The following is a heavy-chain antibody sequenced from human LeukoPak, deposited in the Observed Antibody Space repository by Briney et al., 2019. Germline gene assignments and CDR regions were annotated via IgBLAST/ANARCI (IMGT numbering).Heavy chain of an antibody. J-gene: IGHJ3*02. D-gene: IGHD6-6*01. CDR1: GGTFSSYA. V-gene: IGHV1-69*04. Sequence: SVKVSCKASGGTFSSYAISWVRQAPGQGLEWMGRIIPILGIANYAQKFQGRVTMTTDTSTSTAYMELRSLRSDDTAVYYCARDRWSSSSSEGALDIWGQGIMVTVSS. CDR2: IIPILGIA. CDR3: ARDRWSSSSSEGALDI.